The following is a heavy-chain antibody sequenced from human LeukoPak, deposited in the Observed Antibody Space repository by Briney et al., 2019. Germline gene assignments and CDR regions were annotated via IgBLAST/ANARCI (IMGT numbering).Heavy chain of an antibody. D-gene: IGHD3-22*01. CDR3: ARDRILYDSSDFDY. V-gene: IGHV1-2*02. J-gene: IGHJ4*02. CDR2: INPNSGGT. Sequence: GASLKVSCKASGYTFTGYYMHWVRQAPGQGLEWMGWINPNSGGTNYAQKFQGRVTMTRDTSISTAYMELSRLRSDDTAVYYCARDRILYDSSDFDYWGQGTLVTVSS. CDR1: GYTFTGYY.